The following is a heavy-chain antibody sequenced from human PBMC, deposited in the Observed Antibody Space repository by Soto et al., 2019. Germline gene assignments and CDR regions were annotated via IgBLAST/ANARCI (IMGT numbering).Heavy chain of an antibody. V-gene: IGHV1-18*01. CDR1: GYTFKTYG. CDR2: ISAYDGDT. CDR3: ASSSSGSLDS. D-gene: IGHD6-6*01. J-gene: IGHJ4*02. Sequence: QIQLVQSGAEVKQPGASVKVSCKASGYTFKTYGMSWVRQAPGQGLEWMGWISAYDGDTNHAQTFQGRISMTTDISTSTAYMELTSLTSVATAVYYRASSSSGSLDSWGQGTLVTVSS.